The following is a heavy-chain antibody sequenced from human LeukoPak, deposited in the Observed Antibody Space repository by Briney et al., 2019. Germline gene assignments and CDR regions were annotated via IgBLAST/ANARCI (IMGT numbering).Heavy chain of an antibody. J-gene: IGHJ4*02. CDR1: GFTFSSYS. CDR2: ISSSSSYI. Sequence: PGGSLRLSCAASGFTFSSYSMNWVRQAPGKGLEWVSSISSSSSYIYYADSVKGRFTISRDNAKNSLYLQMNSLRAEDTAVYYCARIGSSSSSVGDYWGQGTLVTVSS. CDR3: ARIGSSSSSVGDY. V-gene: IGHV3-21*04. D-gene: IGHD6-13*01.